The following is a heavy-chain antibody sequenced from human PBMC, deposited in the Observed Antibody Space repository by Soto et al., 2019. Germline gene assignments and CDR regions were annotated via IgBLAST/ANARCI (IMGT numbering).Heavy chain of an antibody. V-gene: IGHV3-23*01. D-gene: IGHD3-10*01. CDR2: ISHGGHAT. CDR1: ECPSRTFD. CDR3: AKVTWSGERC. Sequence: EVQMLESGGDLIQPGGSLRLSCAASECPSRTFDMSWVRQAPGRGLEWASGISHGGHATRYADSVRGRFTISKDESKNTLYLQMNSLRADDTAVYYCAKVTWSGERCWGRGTLVTVSS. J-gene: IGHJ4*02.